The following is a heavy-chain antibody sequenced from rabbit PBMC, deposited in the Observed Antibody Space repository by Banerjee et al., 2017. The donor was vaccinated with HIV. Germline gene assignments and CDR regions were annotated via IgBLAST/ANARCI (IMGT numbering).Heavy chain of an antibody. V-gene: IGHV1S40*01. CDR2: IYAGSSGST. J-gene: IGHJ4*01. CDR1: GFSFSSSYY. CDR3: ASAYDDYGGGYYNL. D-gene: IGHD2-1*01. Sequence: QSLEESGGDLVKPGASLTLTCTASGFSFSSSYYMCWVRQAPGKGLEWIACIYAGSSGSTYYASWAKGRFTISKTSSTTVTLQMTSLTAADTATYFCASAYDDYGGGYYNLWGQGTLVTVS.